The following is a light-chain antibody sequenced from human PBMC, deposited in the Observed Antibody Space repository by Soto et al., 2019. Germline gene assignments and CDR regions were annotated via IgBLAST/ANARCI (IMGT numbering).Light chain of an antibody. CDR1: QSVSTY. CDR3: QQRSNWIT. Sequence: IVLPQSPATLSFSPGERATLSCWASQSVSTYLAWYQQKPGQAPRLLIYDASSRATGIPARFSGSGSGTDFTLTISSVEPEDFAVYYCQQRSNWITFGQGTRLEIK. V-gene: IGKV3-11*01. CDR2: DAS. J-gene: IGKJ5*01.